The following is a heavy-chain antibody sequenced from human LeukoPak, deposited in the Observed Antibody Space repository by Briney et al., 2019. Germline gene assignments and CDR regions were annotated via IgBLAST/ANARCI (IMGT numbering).Heavy chain of an antibody. Sequence: SQTLSLTCTVSGGSISSGDYYWSWIRQPPGKGLEWIGYIFYSGGTYYNPSLKSRVTTSVDTSKNQFSLKLRSVTAADTAVYYCARRPIVGSTSDAFDIWGQGTMVTVSS. V-gene: IGHV4-30-4*08. CDR2: IFYSGGT. J-gene: IGHJ3*02. CDR3: ARRPIVGSTSDAFDI. D-gene: IGHD1-26*01. CDR1: GGSISSGDYY.